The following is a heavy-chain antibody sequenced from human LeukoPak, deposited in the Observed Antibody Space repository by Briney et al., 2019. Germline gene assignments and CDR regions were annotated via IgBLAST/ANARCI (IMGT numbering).Heavy chain of an antibody. Sequence: GGSLRLSCAASGFTVSSNYMSWVRQAPGKGLEWVSIIYSGGSTFYADSVKGRFTISRDNSKNTLYLQMNSLRAEDTAVYYCARSSRGYCSSTSCLGSEQNYYYYYMDVWGKGTTVTVSS. CDR1: GFTVSSNY. V-gene: IGHV3-53*01. CDR3: ARSSRGYCSSTSCLGSEQNYYYYYMDV. CDR2: IYSGGST. J-gene: IGHJ6*03. D-gene: IGHD2-2*01.